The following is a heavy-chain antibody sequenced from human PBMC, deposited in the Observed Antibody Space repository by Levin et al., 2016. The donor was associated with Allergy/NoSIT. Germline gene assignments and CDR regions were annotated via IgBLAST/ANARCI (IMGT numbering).Heavy chain of an antibody. J-gene: IGHJ3*02. D-gene: IGHD1-26*01. V-gene: IGHV3-23*01. CDR1: GFTFSSYA. CDR3: ANPPSIAGATYDAFDI. Sequence: GGSLRLSCAASGFTFSSYAMSWVRQAPGKGLEWVSGISGRGDSTYYADSVKGRFTISRDNSKNTLYLQMNSLRAEDTAVYYCANPPSIAGATYDAFDIWGQGTMVTVSS. CDR2: ISGRGDST.